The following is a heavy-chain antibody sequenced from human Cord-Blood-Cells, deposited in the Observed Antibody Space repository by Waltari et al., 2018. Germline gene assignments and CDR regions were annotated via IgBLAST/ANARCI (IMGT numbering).Heavy chain of an antibody. J-gene: IGHJ3*02. Sequence: EVQLVESGGGLVKPGGPLRLSCAAPGFTFSSYSMNWVRQAPGKGLEWVSSISSSSSYIYYADSVKGRFTISRDNAKNSLYLQMNSLRAEDTAVYYCARDRDAFDIWGQGTMVTVSS. CDR2: ISSSSSYI. CDR1: GFTFSSYS. CDR3: ARDRDAFDI. V-gene: IGHV3-21*01.